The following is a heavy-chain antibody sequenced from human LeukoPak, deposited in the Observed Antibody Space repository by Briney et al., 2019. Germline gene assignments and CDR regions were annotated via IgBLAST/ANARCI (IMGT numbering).Heavy chain of an antibody. CDR2: ISTSGAYI. V-gene: IGHV3-21*01. CDR1: GFAFSSYN. Sequence: GGSLRLSCAASGFAFSSYNMNWVRQAPGKGLEWVSSISTSGAYIYYPDSVKGRFISSRDNAKILLYLLMSSRRAEDTAVYYCARDLDWNDGVCDYWGQGTLVTVSS. CDR3: ARDLDWNDGVCDY. J-gene: IGHJ4*02. D-gene: IGHD1-1*01.